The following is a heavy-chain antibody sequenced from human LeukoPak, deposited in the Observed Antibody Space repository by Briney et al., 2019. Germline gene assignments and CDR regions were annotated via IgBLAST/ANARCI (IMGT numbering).Heavy chain of an antibody. J-gene: IGHJ4*02. V-gene: IGHV1-69*04. Sequence: SVKVSCKASGGTFSSYAISWVRQAPGQGLEWMGRIIPIFGIANYAQKFQGRVTITADKSTSTAYMELSSLRSEDTAVYYCARGGSSGPDFDYWGQGTLVTVSS. CDR2: IIPIFGIA. CDR1: GGTFSSYA. CDR3: ARGGSSGPDFDY. D-gene: IGHD3-22*01.